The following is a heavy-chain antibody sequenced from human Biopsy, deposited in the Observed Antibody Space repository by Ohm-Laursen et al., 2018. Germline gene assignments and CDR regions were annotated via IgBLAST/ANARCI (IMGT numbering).Heavy chain of an antibody. D-gene: IGHD3-3*01. Sequence: TLSLTCTVSGGSISDDYWNWIRQPPGKGLQVIGYISSGGRAKYNPSLKSRLTISLDTSKNQLSLRLSSVTAADSAIYYCARERQFRFLEGAFDYWGQRTLVTVSS. V-gene: IGHV4-59*01. J-gene: IGHJ4*02. CDR2: ISSGGRA. CDR3: ARERQFRFLEGAFDY. CDR1: GGSISDDY.